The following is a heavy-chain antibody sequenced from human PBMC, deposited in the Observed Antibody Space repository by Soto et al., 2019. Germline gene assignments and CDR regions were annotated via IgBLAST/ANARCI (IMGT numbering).Heavy chain of an antibody. CDR3: TRDASRDSSARGWFDP. CDR1: VFTFLSFT. J-gene: IGHJ5*02. Sequence: GWSLRLSCASSVFTFLSFTMKWVRQAPGKGLEWVSTISSNSAYIYYTDALRGRFTISRDNAKNSLHLQMNSLRAEDTAVYYCTRDASRDSSARGWFDPWGPGTLVTVSS. V-gene: IGHV3-21*01. D-gene: IGHD6-13*01. CDR2: ISSNSAYI.